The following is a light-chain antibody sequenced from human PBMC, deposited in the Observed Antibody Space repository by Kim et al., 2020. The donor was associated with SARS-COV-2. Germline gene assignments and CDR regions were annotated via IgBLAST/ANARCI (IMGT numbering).Light chain of an antibody. CDR1: QSVSSN. V-gene: IGKV3-15*01. Sequence: VSPGERDPLSCRDSQSVSSNLAAYQQKPGQTPRLLISDASTRATSIPTRFRGDGSGTEFTLTLSSLQSEDFAVYYCQQYHNWPRAFGQGTKVEIK. CDR2: DAS. J-gene: IGKJ1*01. CDR3: QQYHNWPRA.